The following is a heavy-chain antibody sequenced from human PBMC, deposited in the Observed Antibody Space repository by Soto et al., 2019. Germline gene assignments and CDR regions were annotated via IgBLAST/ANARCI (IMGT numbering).Heavy chain of an antibody. CDR1: GGTFSSYT. CDR3: ASPRVNGDYGYFQH. J-gene: IGHJ1*01. Sequence: QVQLVQSGAEVKKPGSSVKVSCNASGGTFSSYTISWVRQAPGQGLEWMGRIMPILGMANYAQQFQGRVTITADKSKSTAYMEMSSLRSEDTAVYYCASPRVNGDYGYFQHWGQGTLVTVSS. CDR2: IMPILGMA. D-gene: IGHD4-17*01. V-gene: IGHV1-69*02.